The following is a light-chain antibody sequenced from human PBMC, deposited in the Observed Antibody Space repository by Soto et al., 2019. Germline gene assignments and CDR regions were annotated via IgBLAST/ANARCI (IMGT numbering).Light chain of an antibody. J-gene: IGKJ4*01. CDR2: GAS. CDR1: QSVRSN. Sequence: EIVMTQSPATLSVSPGERATLSCRASQSVRSNLAWYQQKPGQAPRLLIYGASTRATGIPARFSGSGSGTEFTLTISSLQSEDFAVYYCQQYNSWPLTFGGGTRWISN. V-gene: IGKV3-15*01. CDR3: QQYNSWPLT.